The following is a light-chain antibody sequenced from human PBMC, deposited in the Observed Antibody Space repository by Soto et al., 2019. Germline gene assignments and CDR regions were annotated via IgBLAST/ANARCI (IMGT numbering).Light chain of an antibody. CDR3: HQYGSSPQT. CDR2: GVS. J-gene: IGKJ1*01. CDR1: QSVPRNY. V-gene: IGKV3-20*01. Sequence: EIVLTQSPGTLSLSPGERATLSCRASQSVPRNYLAWYQQKPGQAPSLLIYGVSSRATGIPDRFSGSGSGTDFTLTISRLEPEDFAVFYCHQYGSSPQTFGQGTKVDIK.